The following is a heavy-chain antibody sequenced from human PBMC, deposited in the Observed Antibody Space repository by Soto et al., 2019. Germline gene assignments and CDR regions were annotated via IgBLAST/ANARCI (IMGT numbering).Heavy chain of an antibody. J-gene: IGHJ6*02. D-gene: IGHD6-19*01. Sequence: ASVKVSCKASGYTFSSYGITWVRQAPGEGLEWMGWISVYSGKTSYAQKLQDRVTMSTDTSTSTAYMELRSLRSDDTAFYYCARSAMAGDYYYYGTDVWGRGTTVTVSS. V-gene: IGHV1-18*04. CDR2: ISVYSGKT. CDR3: ARSAMAGDYYYYGTDV. CDR1: GYTFSSYG.